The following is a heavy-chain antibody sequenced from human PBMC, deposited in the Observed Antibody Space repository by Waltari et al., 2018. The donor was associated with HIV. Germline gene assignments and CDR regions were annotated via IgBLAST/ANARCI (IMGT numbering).Heavy chain of an antibody. D-gene: IGHD3-22*01. CDR1: GFTFTSYG. CDR2: ISSDGSNK. V-gene: IGHV3-30*18. Sequence: QVQLVESGGCVVQPGRSLSLSCTASGFTFTSYGMHWVRQAPGKGLEWVAIISSDGSNKYYADSVKGRFTISRDNSKNTLYLQMNSLRAEDTAMYYCAKDMHDSSGYLFEYWGQGTLVTVSS. J-gene: IGHJ4*02. CDR3: AKDMHDSSGYLFEY.